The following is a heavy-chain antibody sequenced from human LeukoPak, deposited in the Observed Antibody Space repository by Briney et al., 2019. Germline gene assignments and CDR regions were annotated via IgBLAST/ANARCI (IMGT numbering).Heavy chain of an antibody. V-gene: IGHV4-59*08. J-gene: IGHJ4*02. CDR1: GGSISSYY. CDR3: ARLGDRPYYFDY. Sequence: SETLSLTCTVSGGSISSYYWSWIRQPPGKGLEWIGYIYYSGSTNYNPSLKSRVTISVDTSKNQFSLKLSSVTAADTAVYYCARLGDRPYYFDYWGQETLVTVSS. D-gene: IGHD4-17*01. CDR2: IYYSGST.